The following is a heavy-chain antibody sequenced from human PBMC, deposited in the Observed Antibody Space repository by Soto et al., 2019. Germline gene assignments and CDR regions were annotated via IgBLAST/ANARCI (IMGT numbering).Heavy chain of an antibody. J-gene: IGHJ6*02. CDR1: GFTFSDYY. V-gene: IGHV3-11*01. Sequence: PGGSLRLSCAASGFTFSDYYMSWIRQAPGKGLEWVSYISSSGSTIYYADSVKGRFTISRDNAKNSLYLQMNSLRAEDTAVYYCASTFTVTTYGMDVWGQGTTVTVSS. CDR2: ISSSGSTI. CDR3: ASTFTVTTYGMDV. D-gene: IGHD4-4*01.